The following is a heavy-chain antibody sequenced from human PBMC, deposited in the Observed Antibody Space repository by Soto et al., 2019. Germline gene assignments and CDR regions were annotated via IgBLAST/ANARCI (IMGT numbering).Heavy chain of an antibody. CDR1: GGSISSGGYY. D-gene: IGHD2-15*01. Sequence: QVQLQESGPGLVKPSQTLSLPCTVSGGSISSGGYYWSWIRQHPEKGLGWIGYIYYSGSTYYNPSLKIRVTRSVDTSKNQFSLKLGSVTAADTAVYYCARDRGSGGDEFRWFDPWGQGTLVTVSS. V-gene: IGHV4-31*03. CDR2: IYYSGST. CDR3: ARDRGSGGDEFRWFDP. J-gene: IGHJ5*02.